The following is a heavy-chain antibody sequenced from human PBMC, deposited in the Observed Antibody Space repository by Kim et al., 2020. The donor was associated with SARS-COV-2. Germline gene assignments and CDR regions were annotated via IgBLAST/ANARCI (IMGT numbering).Heavy chain of an antibody. J-gene: IGHJ6*02. CDR1: GFTFSRYA. D-gene: IGHD3-9*01. CDR2: ISGSGGST. V-gene: IGHV3-23*01. Sequence: GGSLRLSCAASGFTFSRYAMSWVRQAPGKGLEWVSAISGSGGSTYYADSVKGRFTISRDNSKNTLYLQMNSLRAEDTAVYYCAKDHHDILTGYYYYGMDVWGQGTTVTVSS. CDR3: AKDHHDILTGYYYYGMDV.